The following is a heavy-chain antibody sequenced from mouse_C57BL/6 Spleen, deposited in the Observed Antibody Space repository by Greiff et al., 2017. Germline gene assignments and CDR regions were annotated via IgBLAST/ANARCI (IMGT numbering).Heavy chain of an antibody. V-gene: IGHV1-15*01. CDR2: IDPETGGT. D-gene: IGHD2-1*01. Sequence: VKLMESGAELVRPGASVTLSCKASGYTFTDYEMHWVKQTPVHGLEWIGAIDPETGGTAYNQKFKGKAILTADKSSSTAYMELRSLTSEDSAVYYCTRYGNVAMDYWGQGTSVTVSS. CDR1: GYTFTDYE. CDR3: TRYGNVAMDY. J-gene: IGHJ4*01.